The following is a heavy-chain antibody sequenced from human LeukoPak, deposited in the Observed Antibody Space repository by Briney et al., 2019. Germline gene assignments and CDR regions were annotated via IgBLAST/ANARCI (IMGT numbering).Heavy chain of an antibody. CDR2: IKQDGSQR. CDR3: NIGWYQDVSAFAI. CDR1: GFTFSNAW. V-gene: IGHV3-7*01. D-gene: IGHD6-19*01. J-gene: IGHJ3*02. Sequence: PGGSLRLSCAASGFTFSNAWMNWVRQAPGKGLEWVANIKQDGSQRFYVDSVKGRFTISRDNAKNSLYLQMNTLRAEDTAMYYCNIGWYQDVSAFAIWGQGTMVTVSS.